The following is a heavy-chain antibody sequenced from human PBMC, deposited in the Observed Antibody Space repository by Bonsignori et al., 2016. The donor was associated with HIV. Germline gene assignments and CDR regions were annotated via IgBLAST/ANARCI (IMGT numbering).Heavy chain of an antibody. Sequence: WIRQPPGKGLEYVSAISSNGGSTYYANSVKGRFTISRDNSKNTLYLQMGSLRAEDMAVYYCARDLLTGAWGVNAFDIWGQGTMVTVSS. CDR3: ARDLLTGAWGVNAFDI. J-gene: IGHJ3*02. D-gene: IGHD1-20*01. CDR2: ISSNGGST. V-gene: IGHV3-64*01.